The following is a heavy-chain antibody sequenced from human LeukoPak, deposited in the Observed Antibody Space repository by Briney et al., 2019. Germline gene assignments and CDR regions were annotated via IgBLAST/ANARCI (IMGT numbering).Heavy chain of an antibody. J-gene: IGHJ3*02. CDR1: GGSISSGGYY. D-gene: IGHD5-18*01. Sequence: PSQPLSLTCTVSGGSISSGGYYWSWIRQHPGKGLEWIGYIYYSGSTYYNPSLKSRVTISVDTSKNQFSLKLSSVTAADTAVYYCARDGYSYGSWAFDIWGQGTMVTVSS. CDR3: ARDGYSYGSWAFDI. CDR2: IYYSGST. V-gene: IGHV4-31*03.